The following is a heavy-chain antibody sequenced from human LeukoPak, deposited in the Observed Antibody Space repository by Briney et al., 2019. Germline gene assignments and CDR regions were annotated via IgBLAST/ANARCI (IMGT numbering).Heavy chain of an antibody. CDR3: ARETLRRSRLGIAAAHDY. V-gene: IGHV4-34*01. D-gene: IGHD6-25*01. CDR2: INHSGST. J-gene: IGHJ4*02. CDR1: GGSFSGYY. Sequence: SETLSLTCAVYGGSFSGYYWSWIRQPPGKGLEWIGEINHSGSTNYNPSLKSRVTISVDTSKNQFSLKLSSVTAADTAVYYCARETLRRSRLGIAAAHDYWGQGTLVTVSS.